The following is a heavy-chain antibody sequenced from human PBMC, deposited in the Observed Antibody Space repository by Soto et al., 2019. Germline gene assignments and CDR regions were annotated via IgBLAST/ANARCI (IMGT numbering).Heavy chain of an antibody. J-gene: IGHJ3*02. Sequence: EVQLVVSGGGLVQPGGSLRLSCVASGFTFSSYWMTWVRQAPGKGLEWVANIRQDEREKYFMDSVKGRFTISRDNAKNSLYLQMNSLSAEDTAVYYCATDHRGAFDMWGQGTLVTVSS. CDR1: GFTFSSYW. CDR3: ATDHRGAFDM. V-gene: IGHV3-7*01. CDR2: IRQDEREK.